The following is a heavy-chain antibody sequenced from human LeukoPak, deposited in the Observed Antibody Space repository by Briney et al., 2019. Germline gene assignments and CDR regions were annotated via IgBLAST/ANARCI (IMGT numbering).Heavy chain of an antibody. CDR3: AKEGYDILTGYRTNWFDP. V-gene: IGHV3-23*01. Sequence: GGSLRLSCEASGFTFSIYAMTWVRQAPGKGLEWVSTFTNHHTTYYTESVKGRLTISRDNSKNTLYLQMDSVRPEDTAVYYCAKEGYDILTGYRTNWFDPWGQGTLVTVSS. CDR1: GFTFSIYA. CDR2: FTNHHTT. J-gene: IGHJ5*02. D-gene: IGHD3-9*01.